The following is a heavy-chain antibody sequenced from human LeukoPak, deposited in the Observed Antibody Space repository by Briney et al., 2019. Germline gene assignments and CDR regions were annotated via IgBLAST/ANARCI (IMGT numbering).Heavy chain of an antibody. D-gene: IGHD3-22*01. Sequence: SVKGSCRASGGTFRSYAISWVRQAPGQGLEWMGRIIPILGIANYAQKFQGRVTITADKSTSTAYMELSSLRSEDTAVYYCARESEYYYDSSGSYDYWGQGTLVTVSS. CDR3: ARESEYYYDSSGSYDY. V-gene: IGHV1-69*04. J-gene: IGHJ4*02. CDR1: GGTFRSYA. CDR2: IIPILGIA.